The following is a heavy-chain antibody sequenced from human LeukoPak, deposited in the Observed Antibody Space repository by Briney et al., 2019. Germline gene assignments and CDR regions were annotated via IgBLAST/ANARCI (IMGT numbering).Heavy chain of an antibody. D-gene: IGHD4-17*01. Sequence: SETLSLTCTVSGDSISSYYWSWIRQPPGRGLEWIGYIYYSGSTNYNPSLKSRVTISVDTSRTQFSLKLTSVTAADTAVYYCARTRRATVTSYYYYYMDVWGKGTTVTVSS. J-gene: IGHJ6*03. V-gene: IGHV4-59*01. CDR1: GDSISSYY. CDR3: ARTRRATVTSYYYYYMDV. CDR2: IYYSGST.